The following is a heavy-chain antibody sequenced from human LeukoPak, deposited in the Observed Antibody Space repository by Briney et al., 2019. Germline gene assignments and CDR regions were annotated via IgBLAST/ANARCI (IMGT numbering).Heavy chain of an antibody. Sequence: GGSLRPSCAASGFTFSNAWMSWVRQAPGKGLEWVGRIKSKTDGGTTDYAAPVKGRFTISRDDSKNTLYLQMNSLKTEDTAVYYCTTDSRISYVDIVATDPVDYWGQGALVTVSS. V-gene: IGHV3-15*01. J-gene: IGHJ4*02. D-gene: IGHD5-12*01. CDR3: TTDSRISYVDIVATDPVDY. CDR1: GFTFSNAW. CDR2: IKSKTDGGTT.